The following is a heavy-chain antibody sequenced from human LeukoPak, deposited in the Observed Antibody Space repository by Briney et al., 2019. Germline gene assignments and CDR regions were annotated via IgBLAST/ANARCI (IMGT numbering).Heavy chain of an antibody. D-gene: IGHD6-13*01. CDR3: ATPGEIAADDAFDI. CDR2: IYHSGST. J-gene: IGHJ3*02. V-gene: IGHV4-4*02. CDR1: GGSISSSNW. Sequence: PSGTLSLTCAVSGGSISSSNWWSWVRQPPGKGLEWIGEIYHSGSTNYNPPLKSRVTISVDTSKNQFSLKLSSVTAADTAVYYCATPGEIAADDAFDIWGQGTMVTVSS.